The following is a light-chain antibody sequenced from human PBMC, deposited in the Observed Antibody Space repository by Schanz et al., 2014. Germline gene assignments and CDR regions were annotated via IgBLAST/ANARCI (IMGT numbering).Light chain of an antibody. J-gene: IGLJ3*02. CDR1: SSDVGAYND. CDR3: QSYDSSLSEWV. Sequence: QSALTQPRSVSGSPGQSVTISCTGTSSDVGAYNDVSWYQQHPGKAPKLMIYDVNKRPSGVPDRFSGSKSGTSASLAITGLQAEDEADYYCQSYDSSLSEWVFGGGTKVTVL. CDR2: DVN. V-gene: IGLV2-11*01.